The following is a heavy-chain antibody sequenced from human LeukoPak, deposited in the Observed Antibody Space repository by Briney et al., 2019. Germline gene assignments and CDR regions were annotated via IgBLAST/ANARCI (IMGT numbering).Heavy chain of an antibody. D-gene: IGHD2-2*01. J-gene: IGHJ3*02. CDR1: GGSISSYY. Sequence: PSETLSLTCTVSGGSISSYYWSWIRQPAGKGLEWIGRIYTSGSTNYNPSLKSRGTMSVDTSKNQFSLKLSSVTAADTAVYYCARGGYCSSTSCYGDAFDIWGKGTMVTVSS. CDR2: IYTSGST. CDR3: ARGGYCSSTSCYGDAFDI. V-gene: IGHV4-4*07.